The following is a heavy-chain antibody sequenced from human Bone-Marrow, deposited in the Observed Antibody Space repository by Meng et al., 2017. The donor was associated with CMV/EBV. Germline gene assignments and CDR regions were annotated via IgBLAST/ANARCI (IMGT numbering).Heavy chain of an antibody. CDR3: VRDGHSWNFDY. CDR2: LSGSGGNI. D-gene: IGHD6-13*01. J-gene: IGHJ4*02. V-gene: IGHV3-21*01. CDR1: DLTLTSYT. Sequence: GGSLRLSCAASDLTLTSYTMNWVRQAPGRGLEWVASLSGSGGNIKYADSVKGRFTISRDNAKNTLYLQMNTLRVDDTAVYYCVRDGHSWNFDYWGQGSLVTVSS.